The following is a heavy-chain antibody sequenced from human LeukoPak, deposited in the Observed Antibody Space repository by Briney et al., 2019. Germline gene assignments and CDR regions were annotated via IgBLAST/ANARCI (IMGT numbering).Heavy chain of an antibody. CDR2: INHSGST. J-gene: IGHJ4*02. CDR3: ARPSSGYCSGGSCFSLGY. V-gene: IGHV4-34*01. Sequence: PSETLSLTCAVYGGSFSGYYWSWIRQPPGKGLEWIGEINHSGSTNYNPSLKSRVTISVDTSKNQFSLKLSSVTAADTAVYYCARPSSGYCSGGSCFSLGYWGQGILVTVSS. CDR1: GGSFSGYY. D-gene: IGHD2-15*01.